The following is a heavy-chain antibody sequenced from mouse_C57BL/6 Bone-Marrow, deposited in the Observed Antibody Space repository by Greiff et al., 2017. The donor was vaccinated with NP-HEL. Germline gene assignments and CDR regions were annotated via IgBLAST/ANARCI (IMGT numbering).Heavy chain of an antibody. CDR3: ARRFSSITTVYYFDD. J-gene: IGHJ2*01. CDR1: GYTFTSYW. CDR2: IHPNSGST. Sequence: VQLQQPGAELVKPGASVKLSCKASGYTFTSYWMHWVKQRPGQGLEWIGMIHPNSGSTNYNEKFKSKATLTVDKSSSTAYMQLSSLTSEDSAVYYCARRFSSITTVYYFDDWGQGTTLTVSS. D-gene: IGHD1-1*01. V-gene: IGHV1-64*01.